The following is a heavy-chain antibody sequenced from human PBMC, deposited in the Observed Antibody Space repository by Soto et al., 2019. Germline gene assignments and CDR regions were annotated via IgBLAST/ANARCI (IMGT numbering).Heavy chain of an antibody. D-gene: IGHD5-18*01. V-gene: IGHV4-4*02. CDR2: IYHSGST. CDR3: ARTPWDGYTVYYVDY. J-gene: IGHJ4*02. CDR1: GGSISSSNW. Sequence: QVQLQESGPGLVKPSGTLSLTCADSGGSISSSNWWSWVRQPPGKGLEWIGEIYHSGSTNYNPSLKCRVTISVDKSKNHFSLTLSSVTAADTAVYSCARTPWDGYTVYYVDYWGQGTLVTVSA.